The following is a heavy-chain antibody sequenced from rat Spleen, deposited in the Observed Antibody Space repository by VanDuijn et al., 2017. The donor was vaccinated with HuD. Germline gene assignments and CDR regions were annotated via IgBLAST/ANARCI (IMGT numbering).Heavy chain of an antibody. Sequence: EVQLVESGGGLVQPGRSLKLSCAASGFTFSNYDMAWVRQAPTKGLEWVASISTSGGSTYYRDSVKGRFTVSRDNAKSTLYLQMDSLRSEDTATYYCARQPLTYYGTLGFDYWGQGVMVTVSS. CDR2: ISTSGGST. J-gene: IGHJ2*01. CDR1: GFTFSNYD. CDR3: ARQPLTYYGTLGFDY. D-gene: IGHD1-9*01. V-gene: IGHV5-25*01.